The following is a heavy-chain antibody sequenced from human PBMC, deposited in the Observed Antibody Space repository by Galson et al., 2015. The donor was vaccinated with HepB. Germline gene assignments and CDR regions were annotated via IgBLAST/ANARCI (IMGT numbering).Heavy chain of an antibody. J-gene: IGHJ4*02. D-gene: IGHD3-9*01. Sequence: SLRLSCAASGFTFSSYWMSWVRQAPGKGLEWVANIKQDGSEKYYVDSVKGRFTISRDNAKNSLYLQMNSLRAEDTAVYYCARDRPLRYFDWLPQGSDYWGQGTLVTVSS. CDR2: IKQDGSEK. V-gene: IGHV3-7*03. CDR3: ARDRPLRYFDWLPQGSDY. CDR1: GFTFSSYW.